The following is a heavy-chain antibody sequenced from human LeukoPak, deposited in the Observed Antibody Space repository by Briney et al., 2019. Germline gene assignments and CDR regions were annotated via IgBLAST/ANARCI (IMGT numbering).Heavy chain of an antibody. J-gene: IGHJ5*02. V-gene: IGHV1-46*01. CDR2: INPSGGST. CDR1: GYTFTSYY. D-gene: IGHD3-3*01. Sequence: ASVKVSCKASGYTFTSYYMHWVRQAPGQGLEWMGIINPSGGSTSYAQKFQGRVTMTRDSSTSTVYMELSSLRSEDTAVYYCARDLSGINWFDPWGQGTLVTVSS. CDR3: ARDLSGINWFDP.